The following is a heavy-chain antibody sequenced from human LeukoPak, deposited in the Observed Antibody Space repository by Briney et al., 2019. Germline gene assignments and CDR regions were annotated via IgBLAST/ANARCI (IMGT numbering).Heavy chain of an antibody. D-gene: IGHD1-26*01. Sequence: PGGALRLSCAASGFNFRNYGMHWVRQAPGKGLEWVAVISHDETYKNSADSVMGRFTISRDNSKNTVYLQMNSLKAEDTAAYYCARDVTLREEEANWFDPWGQGTLVTVSS. CDR1: GFNFRNYG. CDR2: ISHDETYK. CDR3: ARDVTLREEEANWFDP. V-gene: IGHV3-33*01. J-gene: IGHJ5*02.